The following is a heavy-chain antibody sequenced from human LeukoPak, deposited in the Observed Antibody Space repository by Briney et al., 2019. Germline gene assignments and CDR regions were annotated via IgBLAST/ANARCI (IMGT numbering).Heavy chain of an antibody. CDR1: GFTFSSQA. J-gene: IGHJ4*02. CDR3: APPPIAATGN. D-gene: IGHD6-13*01. V-gene: IGHV3-21*01. Sequence: GGSLRLSCAASGFTFSSQAMSWVRQAPGKGLEWVSSISSSSSYIYYADSVKGRFTISRDNAKRSLYLQMNSLRAEDTAVYYCAPPPIAATGNWGQGTLVTASS. CDR2: ISSSSSYI.